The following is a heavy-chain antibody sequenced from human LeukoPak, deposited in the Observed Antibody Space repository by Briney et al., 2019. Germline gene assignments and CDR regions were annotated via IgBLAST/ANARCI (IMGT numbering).Heavy chain of an antibody. Sequence: SGGSLRLSCAASGFTFDDYAMHWVRQAPGKGLEWVSGISWNSGSIGYADSVKGRFTISRDNAKNSLYLQMNSLRAEDMALYYCALGGYSSSWYRNWGQGTLVTVSS. CDR1: GFTFDDYA. CDR2: ISWNSGSI. V-gene: IGHV3-9*03. D-gene: IGHD6-13*01. J-gene: IGHJ4*02. CDR3: ALGGYSSSWYRN.